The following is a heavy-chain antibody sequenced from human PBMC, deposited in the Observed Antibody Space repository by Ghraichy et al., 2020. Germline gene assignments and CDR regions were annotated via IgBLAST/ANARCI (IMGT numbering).Heavy chain of an antibody. CDR1: GGSISSYY. CDR3: ARDRYCSSTSCYNSSY. J-gene: IGHJ4*02. CDR2: IYTSGST. V-gene: IGHV4-4*07. D-gene: IGHD2-2*02. Sequence: ETLSLTCTVSGGSISSYYWSWIRQPAGKGLEWIGRIYTSGSTNYNPSLKSRVTMSVDTSKNQFSLKLSSVTAADTAVYYCARDRYCSSTSCYNSSYWGQRTLVTVSS.